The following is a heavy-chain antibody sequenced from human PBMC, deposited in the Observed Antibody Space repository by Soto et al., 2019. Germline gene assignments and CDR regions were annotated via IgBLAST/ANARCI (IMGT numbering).Heavy chain of an antibody. CDR1: GGSINTFY. CDR3: AREGAYWAYNFAHGIQLWSFDF. J-gene: IGHJ4*02. Sequence: SETLSLTCTVSGGSINTFYWSWVRQPAGKGLEWIGRIFSSGSTSFNPSLESRVAMSVDTSKNHFSLNLSSVTAADMAVDYCAREGAYWAYNFAHGIQLWSFDFWGQGALVTVSS. D-gene: IGHD5-18*01. CDR2: IFSSGST. V-gene: IGHV4-4*07.